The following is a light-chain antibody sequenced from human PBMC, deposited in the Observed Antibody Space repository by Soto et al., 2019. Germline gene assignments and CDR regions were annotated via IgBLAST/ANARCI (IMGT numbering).Light chain of an antibody. Sequence: EIVMTQSPATLSVSPGERATLSCRASQSVSSNLAWYQQKPGQAPRLLIYSASTRATGIPARFSGSGSGTEFTLTISSLQSEDFAVYYCQQYNNWPGWAFGQGTKVEIK. J-gene: IGKJ1*01. CDR3: QQYNNWPGWA. CDR1: QSVSSN. CDR2: SAS. V-gene: IGKV3-15*01.